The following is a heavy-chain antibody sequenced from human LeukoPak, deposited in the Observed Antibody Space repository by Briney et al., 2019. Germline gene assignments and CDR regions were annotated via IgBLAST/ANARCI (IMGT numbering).Heavy chain of an antibody. J-gene: IGHJ4*02. Sequence: GGTLRLSCAASGITFSSYAMSWVRQAPGRGLEWVSSISSTGGTTYYADSVKGRFTISRDNSKNSLHLQMNSLRVEDTAIYYCVKVAKYYYGSETYYFFEQWGQGTPVTASS. CDR3: VKVAKYYYGSETYYFFEQ. CDR2: ISSTGGTT. CDR1: GITFSSYA. D-gene: IGHD3-10*01. V-gene: IGHV3-23*01.